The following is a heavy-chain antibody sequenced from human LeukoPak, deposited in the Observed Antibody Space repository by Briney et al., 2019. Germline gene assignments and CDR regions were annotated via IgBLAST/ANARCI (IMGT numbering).Heavy chain of an antibody. J-gene: IGHJ4*02. CDR2: FDPEDGET. CDR3: ATREAVAGTLFDY. CDR1: GYTLTELS. V-gene: IGHV1-24*01. D-gene: IGHD6-19*01. Sequence: GASVKVSCKVSGYTLTELSMHWVRQAPGKGLEWMGGFDPEDGETIYAQKFQGRVTMTEETSTDTAYMELSSLRSEDTAVYYCATREAVAGTLFDYWGQGTLVTVSS.